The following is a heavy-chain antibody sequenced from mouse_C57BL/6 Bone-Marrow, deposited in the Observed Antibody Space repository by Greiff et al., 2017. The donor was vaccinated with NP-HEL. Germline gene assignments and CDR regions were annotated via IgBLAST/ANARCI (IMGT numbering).Heavy chain of an antibody. D-gene: IGHD1-1*01. CDR2: INPGSGGT. Sequence: VKLQESGAELVRPGTSVKVSCKASGYAFTNYLIEWVKQRPGQGLEWIGVINPGSGGTNYNEKFKGKATLTADKSSSTAYMQLSSLTSEDSAVYFCARSSAYYYGSRAWFAYWGQGTLVTVSA. CDR1: GYAFTNYL. J-gene: IGHJ3*01. V-gene: IGHV1-54*01. CDR3: ARSSAYYYGSRAWFAY.